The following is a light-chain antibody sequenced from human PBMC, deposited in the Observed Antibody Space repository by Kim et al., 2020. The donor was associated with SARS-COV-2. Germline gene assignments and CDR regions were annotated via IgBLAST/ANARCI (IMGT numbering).Light chain of an antibody. Sequence: VSPGERATLSWRASQSVGSLLVWYQQHPGQAPRVLIYGASTRATGIPARFSGSGSGTEFTLTISSLQSEDFAVYHCQQYRDWPRTFGEGTKVDIK. V-gene: IGKV3-15*01. CDR2: GAS. CDR3: QQYRDWPRT. CDR1: QSVGSL. J-gene: IGKJ4*01.